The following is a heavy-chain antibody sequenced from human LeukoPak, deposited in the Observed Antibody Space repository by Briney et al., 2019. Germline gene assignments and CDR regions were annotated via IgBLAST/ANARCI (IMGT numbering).Heavy chain of an antibody. Sequence: GGSLRLSCAASGFTVSNNYMSWVRQAPGKGLEWVSVIYSGGSTDYADSVKGRFTISRDNSKNTLYLQTNSLRVEDTAVYYCARGVAAPDDAFDIWGQGTMVTVSS. CDR1: GFTVSNNY. D-gene: IGHD2-15*01. V-gene: IGHV3-66*01. CDR3: ARGVAAPDDAFDI. J-gene: IGHJ3*02. CDR2: IYSGGST.